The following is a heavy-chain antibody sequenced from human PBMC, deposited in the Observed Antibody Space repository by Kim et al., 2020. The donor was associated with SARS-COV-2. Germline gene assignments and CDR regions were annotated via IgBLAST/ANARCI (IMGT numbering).Heavy chain of an antibody. Sequence: GGSLRLSCAASGFTFSSYAMHWVRQAPGKGLEGGAVISYDGSNKYYADSVKGRFTISRDNSKNTLYLQMNSLRAEDTAVYYCARGGRADACDIWGQGTM. V-gene: IGHV3-30-3*01. CDR1: GFTFSSYA. D-gene: IGHD3-16*01. CDR3: ARGGRADACDI. J-gene: IGHJ3*02. CDR2: ISYDGSNK.